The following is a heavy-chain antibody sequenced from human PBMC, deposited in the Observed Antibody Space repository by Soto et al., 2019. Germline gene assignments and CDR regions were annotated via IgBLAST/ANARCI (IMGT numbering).Heavy chain of an antibody. CDR2: ISTDNGNT. CDR1: GYTFTNYG. D-gene: IGHD1-7*01. Sequence: GASVKVSCKASGYTFTNYGISWVRQAPGQGLEWMGWISTDNGNTHSTRKLQGRVTMTTDTSTSTAYMEVRSLRSDDTAVYYCTRAGASDWNYVSTSSWGQGTLVTVSS. CDR3: TRAGASDWNYVSTSS. J-gene: IGHJ4*02. V-gene: IGHV1-18*01.